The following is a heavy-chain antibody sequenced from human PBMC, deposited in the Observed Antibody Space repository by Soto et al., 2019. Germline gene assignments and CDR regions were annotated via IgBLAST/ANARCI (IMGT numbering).Heavy chain of an antibody. CDR2: INPKSGGT. J-gene: IGHJ6*02. V-gene: IGHV1-2*04. D-gene: IGHD2-8*01. Sequence: ASVKVSCKASGYSFTDYHIHWVRQAPGQGLEWLGRINPKSGGTSTAQKFQGWVTMTRDRSISTVYMELTRLRSDDAAVYFCARGHSTDCSNGVCSFFYNHEMDVWGQGTTVTVSS. CDR3: ARGHSTDCSNGVCSFFYNHEMDV. CDR1: GYSFTDYH.